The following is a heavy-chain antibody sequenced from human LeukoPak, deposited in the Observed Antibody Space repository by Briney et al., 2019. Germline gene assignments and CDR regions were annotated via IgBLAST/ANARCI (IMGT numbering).Heavy chain of an antibody. CDR2: TYYRSKLYN. J-gene: IGHJ3*01. D-gene: IGHD5-24*01. CDR1: GDSVSGNSTA. CDR3: ARGGQGDGYSADEAFDF. V-gene: IGHV6-1*01. Sequence: SQTLSLTCAISGDSVSGNSTAYNWIRQSPSRGLEWLGRTYYRSKLYNDYALSVKSRITFNPDTSKNQLSLHLSSVTPEDTAVYYCARGGQGDGYSADEAFDFWGQGTMVTVSS.